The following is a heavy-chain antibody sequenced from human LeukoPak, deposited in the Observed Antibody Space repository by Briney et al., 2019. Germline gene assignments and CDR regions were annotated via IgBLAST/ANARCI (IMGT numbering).Heavy chain of an antibody. CDR2: LSAGGGST. V-gene: IGHV3-23*01. D-gene: IGHD1-26*01. CDR3: AKGRAVGESYYDY. Sequence: GGSLRLSCAASGFTLSSCATGWVRQAPGKGLEWVSTLSAGGGSTYYADSVKGRFTISRDNSKNTLFLQMSSLRAEDTAVYYCAKGRAVGESYYDYWGQGTLVTVSS. CDR1: GFTLSSCA. J-gene: IGHJ4*02.